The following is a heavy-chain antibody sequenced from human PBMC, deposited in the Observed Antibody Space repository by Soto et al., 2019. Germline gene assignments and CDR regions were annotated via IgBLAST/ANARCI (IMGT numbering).Heavy chain of an antibody. J-gene: IGHJ6*03. CDR2: ISGSSGST. D-gene: IGHD5-18*01. V-gene: IGHV3-23*01. Sequence: GGSLRLSCAASGFTFSSYAMSWVRQAPGKGLEWVSAISGSSGSTYYADSVKGRFTISRDNSKNTLYLQMNSLRAEDTAVYYCAKDRVTEGYYYYMDVWGKGTTVTVSS. CDR1: GFTFSSYA. CDR3: AKDRVTEGYYYYMDV.